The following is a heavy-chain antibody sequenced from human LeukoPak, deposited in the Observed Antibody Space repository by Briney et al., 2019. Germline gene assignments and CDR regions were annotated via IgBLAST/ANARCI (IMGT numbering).Heavy chain of an antibody. D-gene: IGHD2-21*02. CDR1: GFTFGDYA. V-gene: IGHV3-49*03. CDR3: ARGGGAFCGGDCHRNFDY. Sequence: GGSLRLSCTASGFTFGDYAMSWFRQAPGKGLEWVGFIRSKAYGGTTENAATVKGRFTISRDDSKNIAYLQMSSLKTEDTAVYYCARGGGAFCGGDCHRNFDYWGQGTLVTVSS. J-gene: IGHJ4*02. CDR2: IRSKAYGGTT.